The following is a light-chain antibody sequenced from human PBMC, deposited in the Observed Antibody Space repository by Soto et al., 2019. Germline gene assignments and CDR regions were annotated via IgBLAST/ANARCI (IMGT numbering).Light chain of an antibody. CDR1: QSISSW. V-gene: IGKV1-5*01. Sequence: DIQMTQSPSSLCASLSHGLTITGRASQSISSWLAWYQQKPGKAPKLLIYDAYSLESGTPSRFSGRRSGTEFTLTIASVQPEDFATYYCQQYSSYSPLTFGGGTKV. CDR2: DAY. CDR3: QQYSSYSPLT. J-gene: IGKJ4*01.